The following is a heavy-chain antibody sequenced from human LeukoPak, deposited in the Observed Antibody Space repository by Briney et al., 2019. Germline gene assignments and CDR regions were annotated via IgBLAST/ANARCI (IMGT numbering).Heavy chain of an antibody. Sequence: GGSLRLSCAAAGFTVSTYAMTWVRQAPGKGLEWVSGFSAGGGSTFYADSVKGRFTISRDNSKNTLYLQMNSLRAEDTAVYYCAKSGSIAVTGYFDYWGEGALVTVSS. CDR1: GFTVSTYA. J-gene: IGHJ4*02. V-gene: IGHV3-23*01. CDR3: AKSGSIAVTGYFDY. D-gene: IGHD6-19*01. CDR2: FSAGGGST.